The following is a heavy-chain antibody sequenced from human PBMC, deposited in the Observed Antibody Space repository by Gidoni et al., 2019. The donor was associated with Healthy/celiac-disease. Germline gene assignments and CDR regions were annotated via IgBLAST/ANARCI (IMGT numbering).Heavy chain of an antibody. CDR2: INSDGSSP. CDR3: ARDTREPKQLGSRGNWFDP. CDR1: GFTFSSYW. D-gene: IGHD6-13*01. V-gene: IGHV3-74*01. J-gene: IGHJ5*02. Sequence: EVQLVESGGGLVQPGGSLRLSCAASGFTFSSYWMHWVRQAPGKGLVWVSRINSDGSSPSYADSVKGRFTISRDNAKNTLYLQMNSLRAEDTAVYYCARDTREPKQLGSRGNWFDPWGQGTLVTVSS.